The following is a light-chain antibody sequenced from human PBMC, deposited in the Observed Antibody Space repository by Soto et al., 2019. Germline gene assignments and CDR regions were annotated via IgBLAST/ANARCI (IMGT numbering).Light chain of an antibody. CDR3: QQYNTYLTWT. V-gene: IGKV1-5*01. J-gene: IGKJ1*01. CDR1: QSVSMW. Sequence: DTQITQSPSTLSASVGDTVTITCRASQSVSMWLAWFQQKPGKAPRLLIYGASNLESGVPSRFSGSGSGTQFTLTISSLQPEDAATYYCQQYNTYLTWTFGQGAKVDI. CDR2: GAS.